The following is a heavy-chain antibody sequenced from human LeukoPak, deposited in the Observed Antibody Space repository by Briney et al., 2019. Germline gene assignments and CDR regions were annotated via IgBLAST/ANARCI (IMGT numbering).Heavy chain of an antibody. CDR2: ISAYNGNT. J-gene: IGHJ5*02. Sequence: ASVKVSCKASGYTFTSYDISWVRQAPGQGLEGMGWISAYNGNTNYAQKLQGRVTMTTDTSTSTAYMELRSLRSDDTAVYYCARVPVPLYCSSTSCSPRGVFDPWGQGTLVTVSS. CDR3: ARVPVPLYCSSTSCSPRGVFDP. D-gene: IGHD2-2*01. CDR1: GYTFTSYD. V-gene: IGHV1-18*01.